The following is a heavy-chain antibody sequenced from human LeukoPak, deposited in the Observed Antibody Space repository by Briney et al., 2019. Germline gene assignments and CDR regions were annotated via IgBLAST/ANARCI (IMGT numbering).Heavy chain of an antibody. V-gene: IGHV4-59*01. CDR2: IYYTGST. J-gene: IGHJ4*02. CDR3: AREGFGDSLLDY. CDR1: GGSISSYY. Sequence: SETLSLTCTVSGGSISSYYWSWIRQPPGKGLEWIGYIYYTGSTNYNPSLKSRVTISLDTSKNQFSLKLSSVTAADTAVYYCAREGFGDSLLDYWGQGSLVTVSS. D-gene: IGHD3-10*01.